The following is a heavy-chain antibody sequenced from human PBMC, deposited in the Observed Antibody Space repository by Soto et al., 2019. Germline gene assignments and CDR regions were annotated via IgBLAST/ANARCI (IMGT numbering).Heavy chain of an antibody. CDR3: AKDVYSSTLNWFES. D-gene: IGHD6-19*01. CDR2: ISYDGSDK. J-gene: IGHJ5*01. CDR1: GFSFSSYG. V-gene: IGHV3-30*18. Sequence: GGSLRLSCAASGFSFSSYGMHWVRQAPGKGLEWMALISYDGSDKYYADSVKGRFTISRDNSKNTLYLQMNSLRAEDTAVYYCAKDVYSSTLNWFESWGQGTLVTVSS.